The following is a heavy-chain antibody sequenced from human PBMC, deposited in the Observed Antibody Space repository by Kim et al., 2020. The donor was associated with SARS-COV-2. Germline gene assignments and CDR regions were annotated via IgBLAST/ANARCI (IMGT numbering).Heavy chain of an antibody. V-gene: IGHV4-34*01. D-gene: IGHD3-9*01. Sequence: SETLSLTCAVYGGSFSGCYWSWIRQPPGKGLEWIGEINHSGSTNYNPSLKSRVTISVDTSKNQFSLKLSSVTAADTAVYYCARGRSEGDIPPFDYWGQG. CDR2: INHSGST. CDR3: ARGRSEGDIPPFDY. J-gene: IGHJ4*02. CDR1: GGSFSGCY.